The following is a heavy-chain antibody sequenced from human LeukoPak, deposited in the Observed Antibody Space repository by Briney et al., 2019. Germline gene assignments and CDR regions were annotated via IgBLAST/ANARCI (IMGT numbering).Heavy chain of an antibody. Sequence: SETLSLTCAVSGGSISSGGYSWSWIRQPPGKGLEWIGEIYHSGSTNYNPSLKSRVTISVDKSKNQFSLKLSSVTAADTAVYYCARDLATAGFQDHWGQGTLVTVSS. CDR1: GGSISSGGYS. J-gene: IGHJ4*02. V-gene: IGHV4-30-2*01. CDR3: ARDLATAGFQDH. CDR2: IYHSGST. D-gene: IGHD6-13*01.